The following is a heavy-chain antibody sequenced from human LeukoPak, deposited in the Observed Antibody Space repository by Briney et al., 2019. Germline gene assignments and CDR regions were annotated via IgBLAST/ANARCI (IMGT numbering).Heavy chain of an antibody. J-gene: IGHJ4*02. CDR2: MYHSGTT. V-gene: IGHV4-38-2*02. CDR3: ASQYTGYDPFDY. CDR1: DYSISSGYY. D-gene: IGHD5-12*01. Sequence: SETLSLTCTVSDYSISSGYYWGWIRQSPGKGLEWIGSMYHSGTTYYNPSLRSRITISVDTSTNQFSLKVISVTAADTAVYYCASQYTGYDPFDYWGQGTLVTVSS.